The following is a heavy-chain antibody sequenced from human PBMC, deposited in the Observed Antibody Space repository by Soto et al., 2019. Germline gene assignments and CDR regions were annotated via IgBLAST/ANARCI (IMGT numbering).Heavy chain of an antibody. V-gene: IGHV1-69*06. D-gene: IGHD2-21*01. J-gene: IGHJ6*02. CDR2: IIPIFGTA. CDR1: GGTFSSYA. CDR3: ARVEAGRDCYNLYYYYGMDV. Sequence: QVQLVQSGAEVKKPGSSVKVSCKASGGTFSSYAISWVRQAPGQGLEWMGGIIPIFGTANYAQKFQGRVTITADKSTSTAYMEVSSLRSEDTAVYYCARVEAGRDCYNLYYYYGMDVWGQGTTVTVSS.